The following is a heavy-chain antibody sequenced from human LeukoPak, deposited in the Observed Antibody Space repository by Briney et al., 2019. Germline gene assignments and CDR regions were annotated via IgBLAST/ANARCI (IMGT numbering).Heavy chain of an antibody. V-gene: IGHV4-59*01. CDR3: ARASTTFDD. CDR1: GGSISSYY. Sequence: SETLSLTCSVSGGSISSYYWSWIRQPPGKGLEWIGHISDGGSTNYNPSLKSRVSISVDTSKNQFPLNLTSMTAADTALYFCARASTTFDDWGQGTLVTVSS. CDR2: ISDGGST. D-gene: IGHD1-14*01. J-gene: IGHJ4*02.